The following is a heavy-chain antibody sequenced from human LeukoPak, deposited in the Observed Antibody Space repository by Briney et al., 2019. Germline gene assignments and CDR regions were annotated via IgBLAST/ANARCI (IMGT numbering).Heavy chain of an antibody. CDR2: IWYDGSNK. V-gene: IGHV3-33*01. CDR3: ARDYFAGSPRYYYGMDV. D-gene: IGHD2-15*01. Sequence: GGSLRLSCAASGFTFSSYGMHWVRQAPGKGLEWVAVIWYDGSNKYYADSVKGRFTISRDNSKNTLYLQMNSLRAEDTAVYYCARDYFAGSPRYYYGMDVWGQGTTVTVSS. CDR1: GFTFSSYG. J-gene: IGHJ6*02.